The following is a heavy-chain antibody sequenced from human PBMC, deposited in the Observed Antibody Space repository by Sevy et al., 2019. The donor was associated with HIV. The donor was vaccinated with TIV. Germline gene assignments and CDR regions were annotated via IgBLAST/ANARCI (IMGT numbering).Heavy chain of an antibody. V-gene: IGHV3-33*01. Sequence: GGSLRLSCAASGFTFSNYGMHWVRQAPGKGLEWVAVIWYDGTNKYYAGSVKGRFTISRDNSRNTLYLQMSSLGADDTAFYYCARDPGTTTGGFDYWGQGTLVTVSS. CDR3: ARDPGTTTGGFDY. D-gene: IGHD1-1*01. CDR2: IWYDGTNK. J-gene: IGHJ4*02. CDR1: GFTFSNYG.